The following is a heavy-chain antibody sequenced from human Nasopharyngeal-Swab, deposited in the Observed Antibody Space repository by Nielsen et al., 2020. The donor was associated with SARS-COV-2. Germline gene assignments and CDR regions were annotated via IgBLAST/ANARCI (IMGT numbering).Heavy chain of an antibody. Sequence: LRLSCAVSGGSISSGGYYWSWIRQHPGKGLEWIGYIYYSGSTYYNPSLKSRVTISVDTSKNQFSLKLSSVTAADTAVYYCVRNPYYYDSKEGWFDPWGQGTLVTVSS. CDR1: GGSISSGGYY. D-gene: IGHD3-22*01. CDR2: IYYSGST. CDR3: VRNPYYYDSKEGWFDP. J-gene: IGHJ5*02. V-gene: IGHV4-31*11.